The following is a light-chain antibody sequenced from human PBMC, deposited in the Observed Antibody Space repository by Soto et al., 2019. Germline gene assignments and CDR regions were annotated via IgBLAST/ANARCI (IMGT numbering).Light chain of an antibody. Sequence: QSALTQPRSVSGSPGQSVTISCTGTSSDVGDYDYVSWYQQHPGKAPKLMIFDVNKRPSGVPDRFSGSKSGNTAFLTISGLRAEDEADYSCFSYAGSRVFGGGTKLTVL. CDR1: SSDVGDYDY. CDR2: DVN. V-gene: IGLV2-11*01. CDR3: FSYAGSRV. J-gene: IGLJ3*02.